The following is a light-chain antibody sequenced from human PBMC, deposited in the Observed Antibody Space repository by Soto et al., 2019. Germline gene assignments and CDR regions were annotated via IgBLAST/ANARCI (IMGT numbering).Light chain of an antibody. CDR2: GAS. J-gene: IGKJ5*01. V-gene: IGKV3-15*01. CDR3: QQYNNWPRPT. CDR1: QSVSSN. Sequence: EIFMTQSPATLSVSQWEIATLSCRASQSVSSNLAWYQQKPGQAPRLLIYGASTRATGIPARFSGSGSGTEFTLTISSLQSEDFAVYYCQQYNNWPRPTFGQGTRLEI.